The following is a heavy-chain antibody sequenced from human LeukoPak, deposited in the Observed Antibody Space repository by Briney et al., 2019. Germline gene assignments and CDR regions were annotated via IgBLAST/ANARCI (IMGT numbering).Heavy chain of an antibody. CDR1: GFTFSSYG. Sequence: GGSLRLSCAASGFTFSSYGMSWVRQTPGKGLEWISSITTSSTYTFYADSVKGRFTISRDNARNSLYLQMNRLTAEDTAVYYCARDPYSGAYGNTYYYYMDVWGKGTTVTISS. D-gene: IGHD1-26*01. J-gene: IGHJ6*03. CDR2: ITTSSTYT. V-gene: IGHV3-21*01. CDR3: ARDPYSGAYGNTYYYYMDV.